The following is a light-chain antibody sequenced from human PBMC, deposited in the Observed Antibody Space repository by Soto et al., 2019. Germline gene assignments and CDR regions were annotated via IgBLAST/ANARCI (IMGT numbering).Light chain of an antibody. J-gene: IGLJ1*01. V-gene: IGLV2-14*01. CDR2: EVS. CDR1: SSDVGSYNF. Sequence: QSALTQPASVSGSPGQSITISCTGTSSDVGSYNFVSWYQQLPGKAPKLIIYEVSNRPSGVSNRFSGSKSGNTASLTISGLQAEDEADYYCSSYTTSSNSVVGTGTKLTVL. CDR3: SSYTTSSNSV.